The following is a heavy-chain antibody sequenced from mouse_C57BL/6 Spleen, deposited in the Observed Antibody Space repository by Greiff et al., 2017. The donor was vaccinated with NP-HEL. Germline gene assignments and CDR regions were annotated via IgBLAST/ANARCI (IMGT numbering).Heavy chain of an antibody. CDR2: IDPSDSYT. CDR3: ARGGLRLGYFDY. D-gene: IGHD3-2*02. V-gene: IGHV1-50*01. J-gene: IGHJ2*01. CDR1: GYTFTSYW. Sequence: QVQLQQPGAELVKPGASVKLSCKASGYTFTSYWMQWVKQRPGQGLEWIGEIDPSDSYTNYNQKFKGKATLTVDTSSSTAYMQLSSLTSEDSAVYYCARGGLRLGYFDYWGQGTTLTVSS.